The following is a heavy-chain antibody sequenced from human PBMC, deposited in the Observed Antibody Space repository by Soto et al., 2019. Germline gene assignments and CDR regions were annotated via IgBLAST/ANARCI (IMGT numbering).Heavy chain of an antibody. D-gene: IGHD5-12*01. J-gene: IGHJ4*02. CDR2: MYYSGST. Sequence: PSETLSLTCTVSGGSISSSSYYWGWIRQPPGKGLEWIGSMYYSGSTYYNPSLKSRVTISVDTSKNQFSLTLSSVTAADTAVYYCASANGGWLQSYDFWGQGTLVTVSS. CDR1: GGSISSSSYY. CDR3: ASANGGWLQSYDF. V-gene: IGHV4-39*01.